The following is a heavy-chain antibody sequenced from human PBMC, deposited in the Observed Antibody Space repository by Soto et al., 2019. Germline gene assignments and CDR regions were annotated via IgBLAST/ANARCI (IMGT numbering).Heavy chain of an antibody. D-gene: IGHD6-19*01. CDR2: ISGSGGST. Sequence: GGSLRLSCSSSGFTFNNFAMMWVRQAPGKGLEWVSPISGSGGSTYYADSVKGRFTISRDNSRNTLYLQMNSLRADDTAIYFCAKGVQGYGCGFPYYGMDVWGPGTTVPVSS. J-gene: IGHJ6*02. V-gene: IGHV3-23*01. CDR1: GFTFNNFA. CDR3: AKGVQGYGCGFPYYGMDV.